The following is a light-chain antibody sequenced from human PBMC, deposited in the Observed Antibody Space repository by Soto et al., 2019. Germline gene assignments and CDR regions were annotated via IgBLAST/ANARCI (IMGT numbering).Light chain of an antibody. J-gene: IGKJ5*01. CDR3: QQRSNWRPIT. CDR1: QSVDIN. V-gene: IGKV3-15*01. Sequence: EIVMTQSPATLSVSPGERATLSCRASQSVDINLAWYQKKAGQAPRLLIYGASTRRIAIPPRSRGSGSGTEFSLTISSLQSEDFAVYYCQQRSNWRPITFGQGTRLEIK. CDR2: GAS.